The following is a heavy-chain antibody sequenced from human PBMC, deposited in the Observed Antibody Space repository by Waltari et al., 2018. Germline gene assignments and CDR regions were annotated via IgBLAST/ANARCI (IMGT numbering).Heavy chain of an antibody. J-gene: IGHJ4*02. CDR2: INPYSGDT. CDR1: GYTLTDYY. V-gene: IGHV1-2*06. CDR3: ARGFGDY. Sequence: QVQLVQSGAEVKKPGASVKVSCKASGYTLTDYYIHWVRQAPGQGLQWIGRINPYSGDTDYEQKFQGRVILTRDTSISTAYMELSRLDSDDTAVCYCARGFGDYWGQGTAVTISS. D-gene: IGHD3-10*01.